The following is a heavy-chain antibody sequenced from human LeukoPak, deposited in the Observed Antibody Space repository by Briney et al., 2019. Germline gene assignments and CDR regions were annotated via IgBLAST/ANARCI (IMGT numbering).Heavy chain of an antibody. Sequence: ASVKVSCKASGYTFTSYAMNWVRQAPGQGLEWMGWINTNTGNPTYAQGFTGRFVFSLDTSVNTTCLQISSLKAEDTAVYYCARDHGSQRYWFDPWGQGTLVTVSS. V-gene: IGHV7-4-1*02. CDR3: ARDHGSQRYWFDP. CDR1: GYTFTSYA. J-gene: IGHJ5*02. D-gene: IGHD1-26*01. CDR2: INTNTGNP.